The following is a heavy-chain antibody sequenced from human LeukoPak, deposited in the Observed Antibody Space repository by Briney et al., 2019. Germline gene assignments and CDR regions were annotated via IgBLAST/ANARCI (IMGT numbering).Heavy chain of an antibody. J-gene: IGHJ4*02. D-gene: IGHD3-10*01. V-gene: IGHV3-30-3*01. CDR2: ISYDGSNK. CDR3: VRESRTDYYGDF. CDR1: GFTFSSYA. Sequence: PGGSLRLSCAASGFTFSSYAMHWVRQAPGKGLEWVAVISYDGSNKYYADSVKGRFTMSRDNAKNTLYLQMNSLRAEDTAVYYCVRESRTDYYGDFWGQGTLVTVSS.